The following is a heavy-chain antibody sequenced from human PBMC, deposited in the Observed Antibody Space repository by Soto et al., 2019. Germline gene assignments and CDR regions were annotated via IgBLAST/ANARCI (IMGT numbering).Heavy chain of an antibody. CDR1: GFTLNRYD. V-gene: IGHV3-23*01. CDR2: INGGNGDT. J-gene: IGHJ4*02. D-gene: IGHD2-21*01. Sequence: EVQLLESGGGLVQPGGSLRLSCTASGFTLNRYDMSWVRRAPGKGLEWVSGINGGNGDTYYADSVKGRFTISKDKSKNTLDLQIFALRAEDTAIYSCASVSWCGCDCFPCWGQGTLVVVSS. CDR3: ASVSWCGCDCFPC.